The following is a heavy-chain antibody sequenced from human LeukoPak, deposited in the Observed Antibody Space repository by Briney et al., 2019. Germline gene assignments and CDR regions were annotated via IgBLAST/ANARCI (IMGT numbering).Heavy chain of an antibody. D-gene: IGHD2-15*01. CDR1: GGSISSYY. V-gene: IGHV4-39*01. CDR3: ARYCSGGSCSNNWFDP. J-gene: IGHJ5*02. Sequence: SETLSLTCTVSGGSISSYYWGWIRQPPGKGLEWIGSIYYSGSTYYNPSLKSRVTISVDTSKNQFSLKLSSVTAADTAVYYCARYCSGGSCSNNWFDPWGQGTLVTVSS. CDR2: IYYSGST.